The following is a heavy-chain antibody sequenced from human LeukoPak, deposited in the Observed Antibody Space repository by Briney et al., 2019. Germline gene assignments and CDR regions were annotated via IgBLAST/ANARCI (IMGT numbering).Heavy chain of an antibody. Sequence: GGSLTLSCAASGFTFNSYSMSWVRQAPAKGLEGVAAINGSGGNTYYADSVKGRFTISRDNSKNTLYLQMNSLRAEDTAVYYCAKGANYDFWSGYYSPAYYFDYWGQGTLVTVSS. CDR3: AKGANYDFWSGYYSPAYYFDY. J-gene: IGHJ4*02. D-gene: IGHD3-3*01. CDR2: INGSGGNT. V-gene: IGHV3-23*01. CDR1: GFTFNSYS.